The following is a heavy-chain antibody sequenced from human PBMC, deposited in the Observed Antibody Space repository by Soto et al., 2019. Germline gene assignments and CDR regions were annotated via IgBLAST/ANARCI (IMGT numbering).Heavy chain of an antibody. D-gene: IGHD2-21*01. CDR2: INHSGST. CDR1: GGSFSGYY. Sequence: QVQLQQWGAGLLKPSETLSLTCAVYGGSFSGYYWSWIRQPPGKGLEWIGEINHSGSTNYNPSLKSPVTISVATSKNQFSLKLSSVTAADTAVYYCARGRGLFPRAYYYYGMDVWGQGTTVTVSS. CDR3: ARGRGLFPRAYYYYGMDV. V-gene: IGHV4-34*01. J-gene: IGHJ6*02.